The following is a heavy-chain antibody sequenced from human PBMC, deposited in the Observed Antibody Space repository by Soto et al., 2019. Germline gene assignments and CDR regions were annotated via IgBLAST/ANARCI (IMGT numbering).Heavy chain of an antibody. V-gene: IGHV1-8*01. D-gene: IGHD6-13*01. J-gene: IGHJ6*02. CDR3: AGYSSSFFYYYGMDV. CDR2: MNPNSGNT. CDR1: GYTFTSYD. Sequence: GASVEVSCKASGYTFTSYDINWVRQATGQGLEWMGWMNPNSGNTGYAQKFQGRVTMTRNTSISTAYMELSSLRSEDTAVYYCAGYSSSFFYYYGMDVWGQGTTVTVS.